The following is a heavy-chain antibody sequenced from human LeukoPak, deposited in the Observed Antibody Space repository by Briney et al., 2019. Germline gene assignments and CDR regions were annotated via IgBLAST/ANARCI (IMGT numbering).Heavy chain of an antibody. CDR3: AKTHYYDSSGVPGDY. J-gene: IGHJ4*02. V-gene: IGHV3-30*18. CDR1: GFTFSSYG. D-gene: IGHD3-22*01. Sequence: TGGSLRLSCAASGFTFSSYGMHWVRQAPGKGLEWVAVISHDGSNSYYADSVKGRFTISRDNSKNTLYLQMSSLRAEDTAVYYCAKTHYYDSSGVPGDYWGQGTLVTVSS. CDR2: ISHDGSNS.